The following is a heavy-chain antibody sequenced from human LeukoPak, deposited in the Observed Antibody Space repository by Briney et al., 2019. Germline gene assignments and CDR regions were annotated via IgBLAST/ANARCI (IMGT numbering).Heavy chain of an antibody. D-gene: IGHD6-13*01. CDR2: IYYSGST. J-gene: IGHJ5*02. CDR1: GGSISSSSYY. Sequence: SETLSLTCTVSGGSISSSSYYWGWIRQPPGKGLEWIGSIYYSGSTYYNPSLKSRVTISVDTSKNQFSLKLSSVTAADTAVYYCALAAAAFNWFDPWGQGTLVTVSS. CDR3: ALAAAAFNWFDP. V-gene: IGHV4-39*07.